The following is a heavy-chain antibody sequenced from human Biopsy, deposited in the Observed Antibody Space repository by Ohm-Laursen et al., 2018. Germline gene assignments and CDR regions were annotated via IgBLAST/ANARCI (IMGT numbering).Heavy chain of an antibody. CDR3: ARIPILVVPAAIVYRHRRHLQGLDV. Sequence: TQTLTLTCSFAGFSLSTSEMYVSWIRQPPGKALEWLARIDWGDTKYYSSSLKTRLTISKDTSENHVVLTLSDVDPVDTATYYCARIPILVVPAAIVYRHRRHLQGLDVWGQGTTVIVSS. CDR2: IDWGDTK. V-gene: IGHV2-70*11. D-gene: IGHD2-2*02. CDR1: GFSLSTSEMY. J-gene: IGHJ6*02.